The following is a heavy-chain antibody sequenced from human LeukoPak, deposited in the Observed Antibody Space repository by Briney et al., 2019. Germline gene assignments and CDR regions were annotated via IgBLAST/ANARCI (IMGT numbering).Heavy chain of an antibody. CDR1: GFTFSSYA. J-gene: IGHJ4*02. Sequence: ARRSLRLSCAASGFTFSSYALDWVRQAPGKGLEWISVISGDGDSTHYEDSVKGLFTISRDNSKNTLCLQMNSLRAEDTAIYYCARDEYKADAYWGLGTLVTVPS. D-gene: IGHD2/OR15-2a*01. CDR2: ISGDGDST. V-gene: IGHV3-23*01. CDR3: ARDEYKADAY.